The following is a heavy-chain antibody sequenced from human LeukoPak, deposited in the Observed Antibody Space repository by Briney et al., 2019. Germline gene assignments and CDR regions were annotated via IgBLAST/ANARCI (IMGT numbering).Heavy chain of an antibody. J-gene: IGHJ4*02. CDR3: ARSVQQLVSDY. V-gene: IGHV1-2*02. CDR1: GYTFTCYY. Sequence: ASVKVSCKASGYTFTCYYMHWVRQAPGQGLEWMGWINPNNGGTNYAQKFQGRVAMTRDTSISTAYMELSRLRSDDTAVYYCARSVQQLVSDYWGQGTLVTVSS. D-gene: IGHD6-13*01. CDR2: INPNNGGT.